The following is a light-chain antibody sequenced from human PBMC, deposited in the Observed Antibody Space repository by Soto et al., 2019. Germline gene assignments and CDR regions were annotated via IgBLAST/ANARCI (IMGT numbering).Light chain of an antibody. Sequence: QSVLTQPASVSGSPGQSITISCTGTSSDVGGYNYVSWYQQHPGKAPKLVIYDVSNRPSGVSNRFSGSKSGYTASLTISGLQAEYEAVYYCSSYTSSTSYVFGTGTKGTVL. V-gene: IGLV2-14*03. CDR2: DVS. J-gene: IGLJ1*01. CDR3: SSYTSSTSYV. CDR1: SSDVGGYNY.